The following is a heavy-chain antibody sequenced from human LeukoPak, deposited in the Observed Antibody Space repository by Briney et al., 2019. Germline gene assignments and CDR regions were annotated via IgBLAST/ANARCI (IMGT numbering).Heavy chain of an antibody. CDR3: VRSAFLTTEFYFDY. D-gene: IGHD4-11*01. J-gene: IGHJ4*01. V-gene: IGHV3-74*01. Sequence: GGSLRLSCEASGFTFSRYWMHWVRKAPGKGLVWVSRINTDGRTITYADSVKGRFTISRDNAKNTLYLQMNSLRAEDTAVYYCVRSAFLTTEFYFDYWGHGTLVTVSS. CDR2: INTDGRTI. CDR1: GFTFSRYW.